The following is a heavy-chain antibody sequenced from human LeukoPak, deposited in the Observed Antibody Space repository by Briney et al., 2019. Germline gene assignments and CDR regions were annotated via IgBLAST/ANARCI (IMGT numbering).Heavy chain of an antibody. Sequence: PGGSLRLSCAASGFTFSSYWMSWVRQAPGKGLEWVANIKQDGSEKYYVDSVKGRFTISRDNAKNSLYLQMNSLRAEDTAVYYCARVAVAGSHYFDYWGQGTLVTVSS. V-gene: IGHV3-7*01. CDR2: IKQDGSEK. J-gene: IGHJ4*02. D-gene: IGHD6-19*01. CDR1: GFTFSSYW. CDR3: ARVAVAGSHYFDY.